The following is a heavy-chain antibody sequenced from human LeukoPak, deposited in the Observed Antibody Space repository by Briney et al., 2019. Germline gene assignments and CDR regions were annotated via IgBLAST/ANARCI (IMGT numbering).Heavy chain of an antibody. CDR1: GFTFSSYA. CDR3: AKVLFYCSSTSCHDAFDI. CDR2: ISGSGGST. D-gene: IGHD2-2*01. Sequence: GGSLRLSCAASGFTFSSYAMSWVRQAPGKGLEWVSAISGSGGSTYYADSVKGRFTISRDNSKNTLYLQMNSLRAEDTAVYYCAKVLFYCSSTSCHDAFDIWGQGTMVTASS. J-gene: IGHJ3*02. V-gene: IGHV3-23*01.